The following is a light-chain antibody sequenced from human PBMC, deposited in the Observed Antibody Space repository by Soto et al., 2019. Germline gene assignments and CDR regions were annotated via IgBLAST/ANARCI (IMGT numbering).Light chain of an antibody. Sequence: EIVLTQSPATLSLSLGERATLSCRASQSVSSDLAWYQQKPGQAPRLLIYDASNRATGIPARFSGSGSGTDFTLTISSLEPEDFAVYYCQQRSNWLLTFGGGTKVEIK. J-gene: IGKJ4*01. CDR3: QQRSNWLLT. CDR2: DAS. V-gene: IGKV3-11*01. CDR1: QSVSSD.